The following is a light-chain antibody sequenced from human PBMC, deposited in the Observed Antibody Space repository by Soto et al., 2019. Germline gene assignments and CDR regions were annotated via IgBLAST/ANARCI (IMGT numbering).Light chain of an antibody. J-gene: IGLJ1*01. CDR1: YSDIGAYNY. CDR3: SSYTSRSTLV. Sequence: QSVLTQPPSASGSPGQSVTIPCTGTYSDIGAYNYVSWYQQHPGKAPKLMIYEVTNRPSGVSNRFSGSKSGNTASLTISGLQAEDEADYYCSSYTSRSTLVFGTGTKVTVL. V-gene: IGLV2-14*01. CDR2: EVT.